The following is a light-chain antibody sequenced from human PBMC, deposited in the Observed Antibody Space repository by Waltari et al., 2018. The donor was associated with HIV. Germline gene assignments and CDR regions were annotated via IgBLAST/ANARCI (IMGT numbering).Light chain of an antibody. CDR2: DTS. V-gene: IGKV3-11*01. CDR1: QSVGRF. Sequence: EIVLTQSPATLSLSPGERATLSCRASQSVGRFLAWFQQKPGQAPRLLIYDTSNRATGIPARFSGSGSGTDFTLTISSLEPEDFAVYYCHQRNNWPLTFGGGTKVEIK. CDR3: HQRNNWPLT. J-gene: IGKJ4*01.